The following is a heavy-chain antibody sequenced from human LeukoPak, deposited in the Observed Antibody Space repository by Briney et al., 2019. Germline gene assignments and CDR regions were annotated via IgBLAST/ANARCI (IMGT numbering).Heavy chain of an antibody. CDR3: ARDPNAYGPGYFDL. D-gene: IGHD3-10*01. CDR2: INPNSGGT. Sequence: ASVKVSCKASGYTFTGYYMHWVRQAPGQGLEWMGWINPNSGGTNYAQKFQGRATMTRDTSISTAYMELSRLRSDDTAVYYCARDPNAYGPGYFDLWGRGTLVTVSS. CDR1: GYTFTGYY. J-gene: IGHJ2*01. V-gene: IGHV1-2*02.